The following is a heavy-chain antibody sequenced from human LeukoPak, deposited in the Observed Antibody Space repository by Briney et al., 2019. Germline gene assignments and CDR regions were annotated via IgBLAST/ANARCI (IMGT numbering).Heavy chain of an antibody. Sequence: PGGSLRLSCAASGFTVSSNYMSWVRQAPGKGLEWVSVIYSGGSTYYADSVKGRFTISRDNSKNTLYLQMNSLRAEDTAVYYCARSNYYDSSLDYWGQGTLVTVSS. D-gene: IGHD3-22*01. J-gene: IGHJ4*02. CDR1: GFTVSSNY. CDR3: ARSNYYDSSLDY. V-gene: IGHV3-53*01. CDR2: IYSGGST.